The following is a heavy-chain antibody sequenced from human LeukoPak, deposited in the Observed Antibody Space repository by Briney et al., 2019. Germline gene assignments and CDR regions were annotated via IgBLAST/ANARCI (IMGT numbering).Heavy chain of an antibody. CDR1: GGSISSSSYY. J-gene: IGHJ4*02. Sequence: PSETLSLTCTVSGGSISSSSYYWGWIRQPPGKGLEWIGSIYYSGSTYYNPSLKSRVTISVDTSKNQFSLKLSSVTAADTAVYYCARDSSSGWKGGFDYWGQGTLVTVSS. CDR3: ARDSSSGWKGGFDY. CDR2: IYYSGST. V-gene: IGHV4-39*02. D-gene: IGHD6-19*01.